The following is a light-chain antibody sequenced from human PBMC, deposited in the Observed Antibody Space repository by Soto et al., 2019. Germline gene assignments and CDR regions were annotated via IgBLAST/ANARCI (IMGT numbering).Light chain of an antibody. CDR1: QSISSW. J-gene: IGKJ1*01. CDR2: DAS. V-gene: IGKV1-5*01. Sequence: DIQMTQSPSTLSATAGDRVTITCRASQSISSWLAWDQQKPGKAPKLLIYDASNLESGVPSRFSGSGSGTEFTLTISNLKPDDVATYYCQQYENYWTFGQGTKVEIK. CDR3: QQYENYWT.